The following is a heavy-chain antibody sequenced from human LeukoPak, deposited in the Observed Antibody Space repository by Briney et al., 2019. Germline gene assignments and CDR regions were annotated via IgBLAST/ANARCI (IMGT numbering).Heavy chain of an antibody. D-gene: IGHD1-1*01. CDR3: ARDRLEGGETFDS. CDR2: ITGSSSYI. J-gene: IGHJ4*02. CDR1: GFSFRSYS. Sequence: GGSLRLSCAASGFSFRSYSMDWVHQAPGKGLEWVSSITGSSSYISYADSVKGRFTISRDNAENSLFLQMNSPRPEDTAVYFCARDRLEGGETFDSWGQGTLVTVSS. V-gene: IGHV3-21*01.